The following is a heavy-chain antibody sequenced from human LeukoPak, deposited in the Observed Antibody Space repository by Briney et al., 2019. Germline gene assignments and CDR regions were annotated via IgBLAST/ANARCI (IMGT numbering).Heavy chain of an antibody. CDR1: GGFISSYY. D-gene: IGHD3-3*01. V-gene: IGHV4-4*07. CDR2: IYTGGST. CDR3: AREDFWSGSNWFDP. J-gene: IGHJ5*02. Sequence: SSETLSLTCTVSGGFISSYYWSWIRQPAGKGLEWIGRIYTGGSTNYNPSLKSRVTMSVDTSKSQFSLKLSSVTAADTAVYYCAREDFWSGSNWFDPWGQGTLVTVSS.